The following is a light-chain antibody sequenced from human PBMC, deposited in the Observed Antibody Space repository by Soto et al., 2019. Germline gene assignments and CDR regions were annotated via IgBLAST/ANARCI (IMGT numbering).Light chain of an antibody. V-gene: IGKV3-11*01. CDR2: DAS. J-gene: IGKJ5*01. Sequence: EIVLTQSPPTLSLSPGERATLSSRASQSVSSYLAWYQQKPGQAPRLLIYDASNRATGIPARFSGSGSGTDFTLTISSLEPEDFAVYYCQQRSNWPPKITFGQGTRLEIK. CDR3: QQRSNWPPKIT. CDR1: QSVSSY.